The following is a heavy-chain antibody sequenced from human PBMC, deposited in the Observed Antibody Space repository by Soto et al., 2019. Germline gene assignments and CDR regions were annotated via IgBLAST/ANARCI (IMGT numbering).Heavy chain of an antibody. CDR2: IYYSGST. CDR3: ARRISYDSSGYYFGMAFDI. J-gene: IGHJ3*02. D-gene: IGHD3-22*01. CDR1: GGSISSGDYY. V-gene: IGHV4-30-4*01. Sequence: PSETLSLTCTVSGGSISSGDYYWSWIRQPPGKGLEWIGYIYYSGSTYYNPSLKSRVTISVDTSENQFSLKLSSVTAADTAVYYCARRISYDSSGYYFGMAFDIWGQGTMVTVSS.